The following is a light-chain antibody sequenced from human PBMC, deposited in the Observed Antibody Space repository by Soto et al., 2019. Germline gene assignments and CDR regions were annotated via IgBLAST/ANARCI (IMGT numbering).Light chain of an antibody. J-gene: IGLJ2*01. Sequence: QSALTQPASVPGSPGQSITISCTGTRSDVGGYNYVSWYQQYPGKAPKLMIYEVSNRPSGVSNRFSGSKSGNTASLTISGLQVEDEADYYCSSYASSSTLVFGGGTKLTVL. CDR1: RSDVGGYNY. V-gene: IGLV2-14*01. CDR3: SSYASSSTLV. CDR2: EVS.